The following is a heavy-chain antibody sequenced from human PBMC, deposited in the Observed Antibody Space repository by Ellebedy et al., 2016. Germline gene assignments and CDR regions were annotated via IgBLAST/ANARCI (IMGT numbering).Heavy chain of an antibody. V-gene: IGHV3-23*01. J-gene: IGHJ4*02. CDR3: ASHYDSSGYYLLVDY. Sequence: GGSLRLXCAASGFTFSSYAMSWVRQAPGKGLEWVSAISGSGGSTYYADSVKGRFTISRDNSKNTLYLQMNSLRAEDTAVYYCASHYDSSGYYLLVDYWGQGTLVTVSS. CDR2: ISGSGGST. CDR1: GFTFSSYA. D-gene: IGHD3-22*01.